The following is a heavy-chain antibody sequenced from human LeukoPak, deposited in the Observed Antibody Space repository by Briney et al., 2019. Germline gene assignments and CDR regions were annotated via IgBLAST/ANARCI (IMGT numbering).Heavy chain of an antibody. CDR1: GYSFTSYW. D-gene: IGHD3-22*01. Sequence: GESLKISCKGSGYSFTSYWIGWVRQMPGKGLEWMGIIYPGDSDTRYSPSFQGQVTISADKSISTAYLQWSSLKASDTAMYYCARQDHYYDSSGYFRLFDYWGQGTLVTVSS. J-gene: IGHJ4*02. CDR3: ARQDHYYDSSGYFRLFDY. V-gene: IGHV5-51*01. CDR2: IYPGDSDT.